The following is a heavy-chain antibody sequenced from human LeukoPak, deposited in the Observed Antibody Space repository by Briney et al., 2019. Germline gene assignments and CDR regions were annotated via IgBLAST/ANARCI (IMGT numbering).Heavy chain of an antibody. CDR1: GGSISSSSYY. CDR2: INHSGST. D-gene: IGHD6-13*01. CDR3: ARHKGYSSSWYLTYYYYYYMDV. Sequence: SETLSLTCTVSGGSISSSSYYWGWIRQPPGKGLEWIGEINHSGSTYYNPSLKSRVTISVDTSKNQFSLKLSSVTAADTAVCYCARHKGYSSSWYLTYYYYYYMDVWGKGTTVTVSS. J-gene: IGHJ6*03. V-gene: IGHV4-39*07.